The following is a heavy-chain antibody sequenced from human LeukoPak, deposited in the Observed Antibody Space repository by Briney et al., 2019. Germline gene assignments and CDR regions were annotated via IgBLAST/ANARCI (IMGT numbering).Heavy chain of an antibody. CDR2: INPNSGGT. CDR1: GYTFTGYY. V-gene: IGHV1-2*02. D-gene: IGHD3-22*01. CDR3: ARGLHDSSGYLDY. Sequence: ASVKVSCKASGYTFTGYYMHWVRQAPGQGLEWMGWINPNSGGTNYAPKFQGRVTMTRDTSISTAYMELSRLRSDDTAVYYCARGLHDSSGYLDYWGQGTLVTVSS. J-gene: IGHJ4*02.